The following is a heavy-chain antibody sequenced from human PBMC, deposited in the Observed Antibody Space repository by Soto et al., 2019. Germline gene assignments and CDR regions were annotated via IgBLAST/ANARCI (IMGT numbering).Heavy chain of an antibody. D-gene: IGHD5-18*01. J-gene: IGHJ4*02. V-gene: IGHV3-48*02. CDR3: ARDLGYGLFDC. CDR2: IGSSGSTI. CDR1: GFTFSSYS. Sequence: EVQLVESGGGLVQPGGSLRLSCAASGFTFSSYSMNWVRQAPGKGLEWVSYIGSSGSTIYYADSVKGRFTISRDSAKNSRYLQMNSLRDEDTAVYYCARDLGYGLFDCWGQGTLVTVSS.